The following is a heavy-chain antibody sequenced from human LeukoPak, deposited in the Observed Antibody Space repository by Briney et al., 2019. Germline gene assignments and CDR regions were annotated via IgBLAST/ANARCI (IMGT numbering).Heavy chain of an antibody. V-gene: IGHV3-48*03. CDR3: ARDAQRGSAAATPRYFDY. Sequence: PGGSLRLSCAASGFTFSSYEMNWVRQAPGKGLEWVSYISNSGSTIYYADSLKGRFTISRDNAKNSLYLQMNSLRAEDTAVYYCARDAQRGSAAATPRYFDYWGQRTLVTVSS. D-gene: IGHD6-13*01. CDR2: ISNSGSTI. CDR1: GFTFSSYE. J-gene: IGHJ4*02.